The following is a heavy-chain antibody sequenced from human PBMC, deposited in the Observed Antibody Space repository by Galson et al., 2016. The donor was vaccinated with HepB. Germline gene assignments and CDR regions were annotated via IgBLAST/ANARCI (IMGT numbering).Heavy chain of an antibody. CDR3: ARDARTPRRVVLTDY. D-gene: IGHD3-10*01. J-gene: IGHJ4*02. CDR2: ISGYNGDT. V-gene: IGHV1-18*01. Sequence: SVKVSCKAFGYKFSSFGISWVRQAPGQGLEWMGRISGYNGDTHYAQKFEDRVIMTLDSSTNTVFLEMRRLKFDDAALYFCARDARTPRRVVLTDYWGRGTLVTVAS. CDR1: GYKFSSFG.